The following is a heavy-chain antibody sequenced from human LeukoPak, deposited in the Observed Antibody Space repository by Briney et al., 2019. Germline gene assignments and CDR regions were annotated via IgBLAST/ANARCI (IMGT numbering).Heavy chain of an antibody. Sequence: SGGSLRLSCAASGFTFSSYGMHWVRQAPGKGLEWVAVISYDGSNKYYADSVKGRFTISRDNSKNTLYLQMNSLRAEETAVYYCAKDFVEGWIQLWPEYFDYWGQGTLVTVSS. V-gene: IGHV3-30*18. CDR1: GFTFSSYG. CDR2: ISYDGSNK. J-gene: IGHJ4*02. CDR3: AKDFVEGWIQLWPEYFDY. D-gene: IGHD5-18*01.